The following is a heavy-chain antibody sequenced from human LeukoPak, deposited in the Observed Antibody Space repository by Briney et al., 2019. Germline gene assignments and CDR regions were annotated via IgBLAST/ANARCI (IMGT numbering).Heavy chain of an antibody. J-gene: IGHJ5*02. CDR3: AKDYDSSGYYSGLFGNWFDP. V-gene: IGHV3-74*01. CDR1: GFTFSSYW. CDR2: INSDGSSI. Sequence: TGGSLRLSCAASGFTFSSYWMHWVRQAPGKGLEWVSRINSDGSSISYADSVKGRFTISRDNAKNTLYLQMNSLRAEDTAVYYCAKDYDSSGYYSGLFGNWFDPWGQGTLVTVSS. D-gene: IGHD3-22*01.